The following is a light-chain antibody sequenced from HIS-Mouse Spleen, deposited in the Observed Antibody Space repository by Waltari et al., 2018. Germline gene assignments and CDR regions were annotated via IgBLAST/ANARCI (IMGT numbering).Light chain of an antibody. CDR2: GAS. Sequence: DIVLTQSPGTLSLSPGERATLSCRASQSVSSCYLAWYQQKPGQAPRPLIYGASSRATGIPDRFSGSGSGTDFTLTISRLEPEDFAVYYCQQYGSSPPWPFGQGTKVEIK. CDR1: QSVSSCY. CDR3: QQYGSSPPWP. J-gene: IGKJ1*01. V-gene: IGKV3-20*01.